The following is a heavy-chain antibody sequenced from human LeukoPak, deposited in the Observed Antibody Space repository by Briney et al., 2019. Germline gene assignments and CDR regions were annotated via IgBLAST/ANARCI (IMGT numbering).Heavy chain of an antibody. V-gene: IGHV3-23*01. Sequence: GGSLRLSCVASGFTFSSYAMSWVRQAPGEGPQWLSTISGSGDTTHYGDSMKGHFTISRDNSKNTLSLQMNSLRAEDTAVYYCAKGYSAVAGRDWYFDLWGRGTLVTVSS. CDR1: GFTFSSYA. CDR3: AKGYSAVAGRDWYFDL. J-gene: IGHJ2*01. D-gene: IGHD6-19*01. CDR2: ISGSGDTT.